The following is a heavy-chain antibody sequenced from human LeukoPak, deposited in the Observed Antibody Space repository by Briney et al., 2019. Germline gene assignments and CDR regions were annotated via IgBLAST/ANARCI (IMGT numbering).Heavy chain of an antibody. V-gene: IGHV4-31*03. CDR3: ARGDELGYYDSSGSGLDY. J-gene: IGHJ4*02. CDR1: GGSISSGGYY. Sequence: PSQTLSLTCTVSGGSISSGGYYWSWIRQHPGKGLEWIGYIYYSGSTYYNPSLKSRVTISVDTSKNQFSLKLSSVTAADTAVYYCARGDELGYYDSSGSGLDYWGQGTLVTVSS. CDR2: IYYSGST. D-gene: IGHD3-22*01.